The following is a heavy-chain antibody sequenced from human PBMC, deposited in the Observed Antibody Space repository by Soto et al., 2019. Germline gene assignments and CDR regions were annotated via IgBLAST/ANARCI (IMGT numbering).Heavy chain of an antibody. V-gene: IGHV3-53*01. CDR2: IYSGGST. Sequence: GGSLRLSCAASGFTVSSNYMSWVRQAPGKGLEWVSVIYSGGSTYYADSVKGRFTISRDNSKNTLYLQMNSLRAEDTAVYYCARESPTGIPSDAFDIWGQGTMVTVSS. CDR1: GFTVSSNY. J-gene: IGHJ3*02. D-gene: IGHD1-1*01. CDR3: ARESPTGIPSDAFDI.